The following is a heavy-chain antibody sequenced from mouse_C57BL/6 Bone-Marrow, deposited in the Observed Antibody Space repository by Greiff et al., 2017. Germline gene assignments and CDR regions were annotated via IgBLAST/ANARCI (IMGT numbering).Heavy chain of an antibody. Sequence: QVTLKVSGPGILQPSQTLSLTCSFSWFSLSTFGMGVGWIRQPSGKGLEWLAHIWWDDDKYYNPALKSRLTISKDTSKNQVFLKIANVDTTDSATYYCARSYYGSSSWFAYWGQGTLVTVSA. CDR1: WFSLSTFGMG. J-gene: IGHJ3*01. V-gene: IGHV8-8*01. CDR3: ARSYYGSSSWFAY. CDR2: IWWDDDK. D-gene: IGHD1-1*01.